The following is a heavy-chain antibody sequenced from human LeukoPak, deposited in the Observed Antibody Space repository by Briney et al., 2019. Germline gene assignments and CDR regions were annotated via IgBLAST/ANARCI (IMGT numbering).Heavy chain of an antibody. D-gene: IGHD1-26*01. CDR3: ARHEELLRNFDY. CDR2: IYYSGST. J-gene: IGHJ4*02. Sequence: PSETLSLTCTVSGGSISSWSYYWGWIRQPPGKGLEWIGSIYYSGSTYYNPSLKSRVTISVDTSKNQFSLKLSSVTAADTAVYYCARHEELLRNFDYWGQGTLVTVSS. V-gene: IGHV4-39*01. CDR1: GGSISSWSYY.